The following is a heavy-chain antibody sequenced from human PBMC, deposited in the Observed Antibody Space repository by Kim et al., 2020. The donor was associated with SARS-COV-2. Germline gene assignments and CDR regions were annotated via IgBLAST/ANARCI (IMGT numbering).Heavy chain of an antibody. CDR3: AREYSSSLGRVFDY. J-gene: IGHJ4*02. D-gene: IGHD6-6*01. CDR2: IYTSGSS. V-gene: IGHV4-4*07. CDR1: GGSISSYY. Sequence: SETLSLTCTVSGGSISSYYWSWIRQPAGKGLEWIGRIYTSGSSNYNPSLKSRVTMSVDTSKIQFSLKLTSVTAADTAVYYCAREYSSSLGRVFDYWGQGTLVTVSS.